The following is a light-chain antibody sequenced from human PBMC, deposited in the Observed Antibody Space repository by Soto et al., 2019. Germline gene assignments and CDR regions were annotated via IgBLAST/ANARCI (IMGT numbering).Light chain of an antibody. CDR1: QGVTNW. J-gene: IGKJ1*01. Sequence: DIQMTQSPSSVSASVGDRVTITCRASQGVTNWLAWYQQKPGKAPKLLIYAASSLQSGVPSRFSGSGSGTDFTLTISRLEPEDFAVYYCQQYGSSLWTFGQGTKVEIK. CDR2: AAS. V-gene: IGKV1-12*01. CDR3: QQYGSSLWT.